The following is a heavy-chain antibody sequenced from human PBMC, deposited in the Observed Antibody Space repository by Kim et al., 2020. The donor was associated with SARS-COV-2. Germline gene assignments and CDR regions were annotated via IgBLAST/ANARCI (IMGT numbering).Heavy chain of an antibody. CDR3: AKDATVTGYYYGMDV. V-gene: IGHV3-33*03. Sequence: DPGEGRFTIARDKSKTTLYLQMNSLGAEDRAVYYCAKDATVTGYYYGMDVWGQGTTVTVSS. J-gene: IGHJ6*02. D-gene: IGHD4-17*01.